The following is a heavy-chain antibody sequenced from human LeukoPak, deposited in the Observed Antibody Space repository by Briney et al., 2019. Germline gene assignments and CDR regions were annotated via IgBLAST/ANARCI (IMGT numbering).Heavy chain of an antibody. CDR3: ARSITMVRGVIGEGQFDY. Sequence: GGSLRLSCAASGFTFSSYAMHWVRQAPGKGLDYVSAISSNGGNTYYVKSVRGRFTISRDNSKNTLYLQMGSLRAEDTAVYYCARSITMVRGVIGEGQFDYWGQGTLVTVSS. J-gene: IGHJ4*02. D-gene: IGHD3-10*01. CDR2: ISSNGGNT. V-gene: IGHV3-64*01. CDR1: GFTFSSYA.